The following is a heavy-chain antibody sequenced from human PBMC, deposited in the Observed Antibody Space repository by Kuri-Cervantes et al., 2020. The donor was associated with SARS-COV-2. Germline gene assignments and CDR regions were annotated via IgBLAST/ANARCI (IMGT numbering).Heavy chain of an antibody. CDR2: TFYRSKWYN. J-gene: IGHJ6*02. CDR3: ARDRDLAGGTDV. V-gene: IGHV6-1*01. CDR1: GDSVSSNSAA. Sequence: SCAISGDSVSSNSAAWNWIRQSPSRGLEWLGRTFYRSKWYNDYAVSVKSRITINPDTSKNQFSLQLNSVTPEDTAVYYCARDRDLAGGTDVWGQGTTVTVSS. D-gene: IGHD6-13*01.